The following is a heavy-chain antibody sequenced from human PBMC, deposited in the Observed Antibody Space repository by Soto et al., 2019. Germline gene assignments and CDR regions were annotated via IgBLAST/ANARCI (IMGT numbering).Heavy chain of an antibody. J-gene: IGHJ5*02. CDR3: TRHMGGIAAAGAP. V-gene: IGHV3-73*01. D-gene: IGHD6-13*01. Sequence: EVQLVESGGGLVQPGGSLKLSCAASGFPFSGSAMHWVRQAAGKGLEWVGSIRSKANSYATAYAASVKGRFTISRDDSKNKAYLQMNSLKTEDTAVYYCTRHMGGIAAAGAPRGQGTLVTVSS. CDR1: GFPFSGSA. CDR2: IRSKANSYAT.